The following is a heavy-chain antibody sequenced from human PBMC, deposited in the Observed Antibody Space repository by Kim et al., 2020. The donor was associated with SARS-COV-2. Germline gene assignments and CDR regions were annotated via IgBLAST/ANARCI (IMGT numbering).Heavy chain of an antibody. D-gene: IGHD6-19*01. CDR2: INPNGGAT. J-gene: IGHJ4*02. Sequence: ASVKVSCKASGYTFTNYWIHWVRQAPGQGLEWMGIINPNGGATKTAQKFRGRLTMTRDTSTSTIYMELSGLTSEDTALYYCARDDRLYNRGWYLYLDYWGQGTLVTVSS. V-gene: IGHV1-46*01. CDR3: ARDDRLYNRGWYLYLDY. CDR1: GYTFTNYW.